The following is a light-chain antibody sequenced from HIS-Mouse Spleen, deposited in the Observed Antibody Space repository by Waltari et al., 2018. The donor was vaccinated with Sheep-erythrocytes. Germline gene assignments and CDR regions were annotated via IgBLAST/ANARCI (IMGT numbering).Light chain of an antibody. J-gene: IGLJ1*01. Sequence: QSALTQPRSVSGSPGQSVTISCTVTSSDVCGYNYVSWYQQHPGKAPKLMIYDVSKRPSGVPDRFSGSKSGNTASLTISGLQAEDEADYYCCSYAGSYNHVFATGTKVTVL. CDR2: DVS. CDR1: SSDVCGYNY. V-gene: IGLV2-11*01. CDR3: CSYAGSYNHV.